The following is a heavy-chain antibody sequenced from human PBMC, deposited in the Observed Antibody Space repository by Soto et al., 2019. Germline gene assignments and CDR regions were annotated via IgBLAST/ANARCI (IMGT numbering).Heavy chain of an antibody. CDR2: INPSGGST. D-gene: IGHD3-22*01. Sequence: ASVKVSCKASGYTFTSYYMHWVRQAPGQGLEWMGIINPSGGSTRYAQKFQGRVTMTRDTSTSTVYMELSSLRSEDTAVYYCARECIDSSGYYYFSDYYYGMDVWGQGITVTVSS. V-gene: IGHV1-46*03. CDR3: ARECIDSSGYYYFSDYYYGMDV. CDR1: GYTFTSYY. J-gene: IGHJ6*02.